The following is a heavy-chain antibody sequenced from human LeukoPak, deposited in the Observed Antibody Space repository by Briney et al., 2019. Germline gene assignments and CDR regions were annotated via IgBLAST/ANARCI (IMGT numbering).Heavy chain of an antibody. D-gene: IGHD1-1*01. V-gene: IGHV5-51*01. CDR2: IYPGDSDT. CDR1: GYTFTSYW. CDR3: ARSLLGDWNGFDY. Sequence: GESLKISCKGSGYTFTSYWIAWVRQMPGKGLEWMGIIYPGDSDTRYSPSFQDQVTISADKSISTAYLQWSSLEASDTAMYYCARSLLGDWNGFDYWGQGTLVTVSS. J-gene: IGHJ4*02.